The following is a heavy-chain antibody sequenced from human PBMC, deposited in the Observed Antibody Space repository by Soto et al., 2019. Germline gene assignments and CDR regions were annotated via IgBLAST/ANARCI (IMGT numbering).Heavy chain of an antibody. Sequence: PGGSLRLSCAGSGFTFSDYYMSWIRQAPGKGLEWVSYISSSGNIIYYADSVKGRFTISRDNAKNSLYLQMNSLRAEDTAVYYCAIARVADSSLDHWGRGVLVTVSS. V-gene: IGHV3-11*01. D-gene: IGHD3-3*01. CDR2: ISSSGNII. CDR3: AIARVADSSLDH. J-gene: IGHJ4*01. CDR1: GFTFSDYY.